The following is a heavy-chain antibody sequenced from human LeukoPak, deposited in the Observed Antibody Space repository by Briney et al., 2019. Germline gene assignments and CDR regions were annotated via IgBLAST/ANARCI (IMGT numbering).Heavy chain of an antibody. CDR3: ARPAYRGSYYDAFDI. CDR1: GGSISSSSYY. D-gene: IGHD1-26*01. CDR2: IYYSGST. Sequence: PSETLSLTCTVSGGSISSSSYYWSWIRQPPGKGLEWFGSIYYSGSTYYNPSIKSRVTISVDTSKNKFSLKLNSVTAADTAVYYRARPAYRGSYYDAFDIWGQGTMVTVSS. J-gene: IGHJ3*02. V-gene: IGHV4-39*01.